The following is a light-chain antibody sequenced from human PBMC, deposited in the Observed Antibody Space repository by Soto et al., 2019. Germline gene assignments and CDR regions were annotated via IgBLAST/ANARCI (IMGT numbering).Light chain of an antibody. Sequence: EIVSAQPPGTLCLSPGDRATLSCRGSQSGSSYSAWYQQKPGQAPRLLIGDASSRATGIPARFSGSGCAKDFPLTISSLQPEDFAVYYCQQNRNRPRTFGQGTKVDIK. J-gene: IGKJ1*01. CDR1: QSGSSY. CDR3: QQNRNRPRT. V-gene: IGKV3-11*01. CDR2: DAS.